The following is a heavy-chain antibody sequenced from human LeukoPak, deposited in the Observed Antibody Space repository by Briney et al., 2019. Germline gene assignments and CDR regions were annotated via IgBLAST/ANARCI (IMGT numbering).Heavy chain of an antibody. D-gene: IGHD3-10*01. CDR1: GFTFSSYS. CDR3: ARDFRAVGSI. CDR2: ISSSGSYI. V-gene: IGHV3-21*01. J-gene: IGHJ3*02. Sequence: GGSLRLSCAASGFTFSSYSMNWVRQAPGKGLEWVSSISSSGSYIYYADSVKGRFTISRDNAKNSLYLQMNSLRAEDTAVYYCARDFRAVGSIWGQGTMVTVSS.